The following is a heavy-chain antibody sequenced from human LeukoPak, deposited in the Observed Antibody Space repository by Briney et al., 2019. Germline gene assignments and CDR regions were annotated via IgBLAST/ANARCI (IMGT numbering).Heavy chain of an antibody. CDR1: GFTFSSYS. CDR2: ISSSSSTI. D-gene: IGHD3-3*01. J-gene: IGHJ4*02. V-gene: IGHV3-48*01. Sequence: GGSLRLSCAASGFTFSSYSMNWVRQAPGKGLEWVSYISSSSSTIYYADSVKGRFTISRDNSKNTLYLQMNSLRAEDTAVYYCARGAGSGITIFGVAISNPDYWGQGTLVTVSS. CDR3: ARGAGSGITIFGVAISNPDY.